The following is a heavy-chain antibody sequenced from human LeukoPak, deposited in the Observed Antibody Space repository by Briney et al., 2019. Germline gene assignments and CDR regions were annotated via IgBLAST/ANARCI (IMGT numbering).Heavy chain of an antibody. CDR3: ARKAQYNGHYPLDY. CDR2: TSDRGDYT. CDR1: GFTFTSYS. Sequence: AGGSLRLSCAASGFTFTSYSMSWVRQAPGKGLEWVSGTSDRGDYTYYADSEKGRFTISRDSSKNTLFLQMNSLRAEDTALYFCARKAQYNGHYPLDYWGQGTLVTVSS. D-gene: IGHD1-7*01. J-gene: IGHJ4*02. V-gene: IGHV3-23*01.